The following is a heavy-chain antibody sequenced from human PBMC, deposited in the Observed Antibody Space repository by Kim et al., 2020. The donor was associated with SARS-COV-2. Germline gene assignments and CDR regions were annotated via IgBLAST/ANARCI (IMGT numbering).Heavy chain of an antibody. D-gene: IGHD6-13*01. CDR3: AGSGSSWYSADY. J-gene: IGHJ4*02. V-gene: IGHV1-69*01. Sequence: NHAKKFQARVTITADESPRTAYMELSSLRSEDTAVYYCAGSGSSWYSADYWGQGTLVTVSS.